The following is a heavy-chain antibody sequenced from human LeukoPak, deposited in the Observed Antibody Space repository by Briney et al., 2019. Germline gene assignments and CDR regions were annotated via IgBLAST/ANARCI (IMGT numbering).Heavy chain of an antibody. D-gene: IGHD1-14*01. V-gene: IGHV4-59*12. Sequence: SETLSLTCTVSGGSISSYYWSWIRQPPGKGLEWIGYIYYSGSTNYNPSLKSRVTMSVDTSKNQFSLKLSSVTAADTAVYYCARDKVTSGGMDVWGQGTTVTVSS. CDR2: IYYSGST. CDR3: ARDKVTSGGMDV. CDR1: GGSISSYY. J-gene: IGHJ6*02.